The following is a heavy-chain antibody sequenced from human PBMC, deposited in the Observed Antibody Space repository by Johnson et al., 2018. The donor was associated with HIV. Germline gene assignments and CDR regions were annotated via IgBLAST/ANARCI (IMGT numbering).Heavy chain of an antibody. D-gene: IGHD1-14*01. J-gene: IGHJ3*01. Sequence: VQLVESGGDWVQPGRSLRLSCAASGLMFDDYAMHWVRQAPGKGLEWVSGISWNGGNIGYADSVKGRFTISRDNAKNSLYLQMKSLRPEDTALYYCVKDIYWYKGGGFVLWGQGTMFTVCS. V-gene: IGHV3-9*01. CDR1: GLMFDDYA. CDR2: ISWNGGNI. CDR3: VKDIYWYKGGGFVL.